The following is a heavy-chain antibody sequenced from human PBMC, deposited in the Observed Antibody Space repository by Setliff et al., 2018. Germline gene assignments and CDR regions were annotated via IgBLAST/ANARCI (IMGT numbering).Heavy chain of an antibody. V-gene: IGHV3-23*01. Sequence: PGGSLRLSCAASGFTFSTYALSWVRQAPGKGLEWVSAIGGSGDTTYYADSVKGRFTISRDNSKNTLYVQMNSLRAEDTAVYYCARAYDSSGYYDYYYGMDVWGQGTTVTVSS. CDR2: IGGSGDTT. CDR1: GFTFSTYA. J-gene: IGHJ6*02. D-gene: IGHD3-22*01. CDR3: ARAYDSSGYYDYYYGMDV.